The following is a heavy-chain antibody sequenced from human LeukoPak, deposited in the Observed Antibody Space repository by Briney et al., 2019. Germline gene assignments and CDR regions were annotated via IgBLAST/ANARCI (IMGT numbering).Heavy chain of an antibody. D-gene: IGHD3-22*01. Sequence: GASVKVSCKASGYXFTSYYIHWVRQAPGQGLEWMGIINPSGGSTSYAQKFQGRVTMTRDTSTSTVYMELSSLRSEDTAVYYCARDQSYDSSGYYYEEFDYWGQGTLVTVSS. CDR2: INPSGGST. CDR3: ARDQSYDSSGYYYEEFDY. J-gene: IGHJ4*02. V-gene: IGHV1-46*01. CDR1: GYXFTSYY.